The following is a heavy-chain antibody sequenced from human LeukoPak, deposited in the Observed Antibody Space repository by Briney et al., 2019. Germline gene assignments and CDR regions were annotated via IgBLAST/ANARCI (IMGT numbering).Heavy chain of an antibody. Sequence: GSLRLSCAASGFTFSTYGMHWVRQAPGKGLEWVAFIRYDGSNIQYADSVKGRFTISRDNSKNTLYLQMNSLRPDDTALYHCARDGDSYTAAAGNNWFDPWGQGTLVTVSS. J-gene: IGHJ5*02. CDR2: IRYDGSNI. D-gene: IGHD6-13*01. V-gene: IGHV3-30*02. CDR3: ARDGDSYTAAAGNNWFDP. CDR1: GFTFSTYG.